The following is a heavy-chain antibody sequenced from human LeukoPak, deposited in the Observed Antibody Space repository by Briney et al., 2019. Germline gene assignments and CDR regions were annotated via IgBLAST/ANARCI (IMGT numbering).Heavy chain of an antibody. Sequence: PGGSLRLSCAASGFTVSSNYMNWVRQAPGKGLEWVSTIRSNGATAYNADSVKGRFTISRDNSKNTVYLQMNSLRVEDTAIYYCARGQEFDDGVFDSWGQGTLVTVSS. D-gene: IGHD1-1*01. J-gene: IGHJ4*02. CDR2: IRSNGATA. CDR1: GFTVSSNY. CDR3: ARGQEFDDGVFDS. V-gene: IGHV3-53*01.